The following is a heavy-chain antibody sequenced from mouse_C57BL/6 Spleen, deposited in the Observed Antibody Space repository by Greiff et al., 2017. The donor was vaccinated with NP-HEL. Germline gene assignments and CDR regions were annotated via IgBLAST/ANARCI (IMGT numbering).Heavy chain of an antibody. CDR2: IYPGSGST. J-gene: IGHJ2*01. V-gene: IGHV1-55*01. CDR1: GYTFTSYW. Sequence: QVQLQQPGAELVKPGASVKMSCKASGYTFTSYWITWVKQRPGQGLEWIGDIYPGSGSTDYNEKFKSKATLTVDTSSSTAYMQLSSLTSEDSAVYYCAREKITTVADYWGQGTTLTVSS. CDR3: AREKITTVADY. D-gene: IGHD1-1*01.